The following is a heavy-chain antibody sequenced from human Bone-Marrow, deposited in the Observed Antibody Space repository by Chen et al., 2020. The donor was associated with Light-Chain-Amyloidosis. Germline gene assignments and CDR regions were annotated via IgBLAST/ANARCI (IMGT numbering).Heavy chain of an antibody. Sequence: QVQLVQSGAEVKKPGASVKVSCKASGYTFTGYYMHWVRQAPGQGLEWMGWINPNSGGTNYAQKFQGRVTMTRDTSISTAYMELSRLRSDDTAVYYCAQTLDYYDPRGAAFDIWGQGTMVTVSS. CDR2: INPNSGGT. CDR3: AQTLDYYDPRGAAFDI. CDR1: GYTFTGYY. D-gene: IGHD3-22*01. V-gene: IGHV1-2*02. J-gene: IGHJ3*02.